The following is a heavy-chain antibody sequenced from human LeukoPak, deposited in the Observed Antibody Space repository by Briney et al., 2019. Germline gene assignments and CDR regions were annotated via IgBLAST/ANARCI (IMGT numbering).Heavy chain of an antibody. J-gene: IGHJ4*02. CDR1: GYTFTNYG. V-gene: IGHV1-3*01. D-gene: IGHD3-22*01. Sequence: ASVKVSCKASGYTFTNYGIHWVRQAPGQRLEWLGWINPGNGNTRYSQSFQGRVTFTRDTSATTAYMGLSSLRSEDTAMYYCAKEATVIVVARSYFDYWGPGTLVTVSS. CDR2: INPGNGNT. CDR3: AKEATVIVVARSYFDY.